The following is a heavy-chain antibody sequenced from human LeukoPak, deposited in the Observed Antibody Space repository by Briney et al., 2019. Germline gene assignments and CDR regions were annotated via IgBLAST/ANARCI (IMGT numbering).Heavy chain of an antibody. V-gene: IGHV1-18*01. CDR3: ARDSHGMVRGVMVY. CDR2: ISAYNGNT. Sequence: ASVKVSCKASGYTFTSYGISWVRQAPGQGLEWMGWISAYNGNTNYAQKLQGRVTMTTDTSTSTACMELRSLRSDDTAVYHCARDSHGMVRGVMVYWGQGTLVTGSS. J-gene: IGHJ4*02. CDR1: GYTFTSYG. D-gene: IGHD3-10*01.